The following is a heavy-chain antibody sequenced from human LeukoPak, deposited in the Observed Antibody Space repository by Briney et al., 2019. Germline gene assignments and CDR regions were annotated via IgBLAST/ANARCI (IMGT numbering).Heavy chain of an antibody. V-gene: IGHV1-69*13. CDR2: IIPIFGSA. CDR3: ARDHAYYYYMDV. Sequence: EASVKVSCKASGGTFSSYAISWVRQAPGQGLEWMGGIIPIFGSANYAQKFQGRVTITADESTSTAYMELSSLRSEDTAVYYCARDHAYYYYMDVWGKGTTVTISS. J-gene: IGHJ6*03. CDR1: GGTFSSYA.